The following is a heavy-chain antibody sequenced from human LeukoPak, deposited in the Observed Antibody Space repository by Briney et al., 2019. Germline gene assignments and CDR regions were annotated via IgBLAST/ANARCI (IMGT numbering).Heavy chain of an antibody. V-gene: IGHV4-30-2*01. CDR3: ARVGGYDDDY. J-gene: IGHJ4*02. CDR2: IYDSGSK. CDR1: GGSISSGGYS. Sequence: SETLSLTCAVSGGSISSGGYSWSWIRQPPGKGLEWIGYIYDSGSKYYNPSLKSRVTISVDKSKNQFSLNLSSVTAADTAVYYCARVGGYDDDYWGQGTLVTVSS. D-gene: IGHD5-12*01.